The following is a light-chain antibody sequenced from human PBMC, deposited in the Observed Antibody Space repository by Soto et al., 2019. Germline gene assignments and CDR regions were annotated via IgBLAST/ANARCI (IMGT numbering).Light chain of an antibody. Sequence: IQMTQSPSSLSASVGDRVTITCRASQVINNYLAWYQQKPGKPPQLLIYGASTLHSGVPSRFSGSGTATDFTLTITSLQPEDVATYFCEHYFGDPWAFGQGTKLEIK. J-gene: IGKJ1*01. V-gene: IGKV1-27*01. CDR2: GAS. CDR1: QVINNY. CDR3: EHYFGDPWA.